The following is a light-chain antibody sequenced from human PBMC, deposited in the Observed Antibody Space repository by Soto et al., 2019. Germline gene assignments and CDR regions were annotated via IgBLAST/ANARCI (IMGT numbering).Light chain of an antibody. Sequence: QSVLTQPASVSGSPGQSITISCTGTSSDVGGYNYVSWYQQHPGKAPKLMISDVSNRPSGVSNRFSGSKSGNTASLTISGLQAEDEADYYCCSYTSGSTPVVFGGGTQLTVL. CDR1: SSDVGGYNY. CDR2: DVS. CDR3: CSYTSGSTPVV. V-gene: IGLV2-14*03. J-gene: IGLJ2*01.